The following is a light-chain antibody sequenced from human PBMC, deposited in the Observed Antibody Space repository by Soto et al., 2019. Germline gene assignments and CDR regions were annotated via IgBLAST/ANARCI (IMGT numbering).Light chain of an antibody. CDR3: QQRSNWSPLT. J-gene: IGKJ4*01. CDR1: QSVSSY. CDR2: DAS. V-gene: IGKV3-11*01. Sequence: EIVLTQSPATLSLSPGERATLSCRASQSVSSYLAWYQQKPGQAPRLLIYDASNRATGIPARFSGSGSGTDFTLTISSLEPDDFAVYSCQQRSNWSPLTFGGVTQV.